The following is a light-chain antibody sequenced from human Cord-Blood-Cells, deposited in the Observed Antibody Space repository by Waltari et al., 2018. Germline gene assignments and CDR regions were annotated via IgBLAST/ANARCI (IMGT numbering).Light chain of an antibody. Sequence: EIVMTQSPATLSVSPGERATLSCRASQGVSSNSAWYQQKPGQAPSLLIYGASTRATGIPARFSGSGSGTEFTLTISSLQSEDFAVYYCQQYNNWPPWTFGQGTKVEIK. V-gene: IGKV3-15*01. CDR2: GAS. CDR3: QQYNNWPPWT. CDR1: QGVSSN. J-gene: IGKJ1*01.